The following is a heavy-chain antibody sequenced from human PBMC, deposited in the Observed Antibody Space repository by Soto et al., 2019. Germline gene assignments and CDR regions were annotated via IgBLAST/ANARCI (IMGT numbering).Heavy chain of an antibody. CDR1: GFTFSRYG. CDR3: ARDDDYEANAIDL. D-gene: IGHD4-17*01. V-gene: IGHV3-33*01. Sequence: GGSLRLSCVASGFTFSRYGMHWVRQAPGKGLEWVAVIWNDGSKQVYDDSVKGRFTISRDNSKNTLYLEMDSLRDEDTSVYYCARDDDYEANAIDLWGQGTLVTVSS. CDR2: IWNDGSKQ. J-gene: IGHJ5*02.